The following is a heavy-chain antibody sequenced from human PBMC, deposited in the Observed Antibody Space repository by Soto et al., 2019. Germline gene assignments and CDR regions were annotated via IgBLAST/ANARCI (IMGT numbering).Heavy chain of an antibody. J-gene: IGHJ4*02. CDR3: ARGDGFWSGYSYLNY. CDR1: GASISSSY. Sequence: PSETLSLTCTVSGASISSSYWSWIRQSPGKGLEWIGYIYYTGSTNYNPSLHSRVTISVDTSKNQVSLTLSSVTAADTAVYYCARGDGFWSGYSYLNYWGQGTPVTVSS. CDR2: IYYTGST. D-gene: IGHD3-3*01. V-gene: IGHV4-59*01.